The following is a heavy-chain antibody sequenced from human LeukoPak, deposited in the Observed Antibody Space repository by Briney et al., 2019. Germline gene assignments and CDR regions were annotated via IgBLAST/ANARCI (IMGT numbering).Heavy chain of an antibody. D-gene: IGHD1-1*01. J-gene: IGHJ6*02. CDR2: ISYDGSNK. CDR3: ARGGWNDFYYYYGMDV. CDR1: GFTFSSYA. Sequence: GGSLRLSCAASGFTFSSYAMHWVRQAPGKGLEWVAVISYDGSNKYYADSVEGRFTISRDNSKNTLYLQMNSLRAEDTAVYYCARGGWNDFYYYYGMDVWGQGTTVTVSS. V-gene: IGHV3-30-3*01.